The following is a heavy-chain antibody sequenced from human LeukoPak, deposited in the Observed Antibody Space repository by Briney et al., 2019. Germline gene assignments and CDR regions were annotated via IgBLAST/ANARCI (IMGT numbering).Heavy chain of an antibody. V-gene: IGHV3-21*01. CDR3: ARGTYYYDSSGYSSPGY. J-gene: IGHJ4*02. CDR2: ISSSSSYI. CDR1: GFTFSTYS. Sequence: GGSLRLSCAASGFTFSTYSMNWVRQAPGKGLEWVSSISSSSSYIYYADSVKGRFTISRDNAKNSLYLQMSSLRAEDTAVYYCARGTYYYDSSGYSSPGYWGQGTLVTVSS. D-gene: IGHD3-22*01.